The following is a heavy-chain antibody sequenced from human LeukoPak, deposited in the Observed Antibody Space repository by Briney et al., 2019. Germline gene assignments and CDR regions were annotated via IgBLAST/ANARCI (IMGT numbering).Heavy chain of an antibody. CDR1: GYSISSGYS. Sequence: PSETLSLTCAVSGYSISSGYSWDWIRQSPGKGLEWIGNIYSSGSTYYNPSLESRVTISVDTSKNQFPLSLNSVTAADTAVYYCARRKTLFWYFDYWGQGTLVTVSS. CDR3: ARRKTLFWYFDY. V-gene: IGHV4-38-2*01. D-gene: IGHD3-3*01. CDR2: IYSSGST. J-gene: IGHJ4*02.